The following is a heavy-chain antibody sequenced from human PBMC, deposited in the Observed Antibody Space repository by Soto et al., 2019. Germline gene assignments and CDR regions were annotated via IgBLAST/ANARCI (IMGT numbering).Heavy chain of an antibody. CDR3: VKPDNSGYLDY. V-gene: IGHV3-7*01. J-gene: IGHJ4*02. Sequence: PGGSLRLSCAASGFTFSRYWMTWVRQAPGKGLEWVANIKQDGSETEYADSVKGRLTISRDNAQNSLYLQMNSLRADDTAVYYCVKPDNSGYLDYWGQGNLVTVSS. D-gene: IGHD3-22*01. CDR1: GFTFSRYW. CDR2: IKQDGSET.